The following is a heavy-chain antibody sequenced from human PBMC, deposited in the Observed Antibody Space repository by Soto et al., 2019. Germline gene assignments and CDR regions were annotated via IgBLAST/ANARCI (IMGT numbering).Heavy chain of an antibody. J-gene: IGHJ4*02. CDR2: ITGSGDKT. CDR1: GFSLKNYA. CDR3: ARDFSSASGSVWGY. Sequence: EVQLLESGGDLVQPGGSLRLSCAASGFSLKNYAMTWVRQAPGKGLEWVSGITGSGDKTYYADSVKGRFIISRDNSENTLYRHMDSLRAADTSLYSCARDFSSASGSVWGYWGKGTQVTVSS. V-gene: IGHV3-23*01. D-gene: IGHD3-16*01.